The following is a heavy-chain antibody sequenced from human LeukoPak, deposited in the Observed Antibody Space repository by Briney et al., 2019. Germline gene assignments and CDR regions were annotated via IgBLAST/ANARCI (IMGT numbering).Heavy chain of an antibody. CDR3: ARGGDSSGWYVVGY. CDR1: GFTFSSYW. D-gene: IGHD6-19*01. Sequence: GGSLRLSCASSGFTFSSYWMHWVRHAPGKGLVWVSRINTDGSSPTYADSVKGRFTISRDNAKNTLYLQMNSLRAEDTAVYYCARGGDSSGWYVVGYWGQGTLVAVSS. CDR2: INTDGSSP. V-gene: IGHV3-74*01. J-gene: IGHJ4*02.